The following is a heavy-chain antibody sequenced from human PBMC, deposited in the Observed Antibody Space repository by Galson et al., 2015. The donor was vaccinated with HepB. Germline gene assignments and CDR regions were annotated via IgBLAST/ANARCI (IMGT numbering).Heavy chain of an antibody. V-gene: IGHV1-46*01. J-gene: IGHJ3*02. CDR3: ARVSGITIFGVTTRDAFDI. Sequence: SVKVSCKASGYSFTSYYMHWVRQAPGQGLEWMGIIKPTSGSTTYAQKFQGRVTITRDTSASTAYMELSSLRSEDTAVHYCARVSGITIFGVTTRDAFDIWGQGTMVTVSS. CDR2: IKPTSGST. CDR1: GYSFTSYY. D-gene: IGHD3-3*01.